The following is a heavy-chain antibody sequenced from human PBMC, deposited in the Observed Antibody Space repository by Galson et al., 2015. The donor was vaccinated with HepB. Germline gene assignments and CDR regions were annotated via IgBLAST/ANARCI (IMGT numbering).Heavy chain of an antibody. D-gene: IGHD3-3*01. CDR1: GFTFSRYN. J-gene: IGHJ5*02. CDR2: ISASNSTI. CDR3: ARDSRATFGEPNWFDP. Sequence: SLRLSCAASGFTFSRYNMNWVRQVPGMGLEWISYISASNSTIEYADSVKGRFTISRDNAKNSLFLQMSSLRAEDTAVYYCARDSRATFGEPNWFDPWGQGTLVTVSS. V-gene: IGHV3-48*01.